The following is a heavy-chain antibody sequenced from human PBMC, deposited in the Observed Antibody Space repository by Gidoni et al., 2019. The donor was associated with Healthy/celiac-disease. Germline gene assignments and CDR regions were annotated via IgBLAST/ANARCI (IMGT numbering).Heavy chain of an antibody. Sequence: QVQLVHSGAEVKKPGASVKVSCKASGYSFTSYDINWVRQATGQGLASMGWMNPNSGNTGYAQKFQGRVTMTRNTSISTAYMELSSLRSEDTAVYYCARALTRSGIDAFDIWGQGTMVTVSS. CDR1: GYSFTSYD. D-gene: IGHD6-13*01. CDR3: ARALTRSGIDAFDI. CDR2: MNPNSGNT. J-gene: IGHJ3*02. V-gene: IGHV1-8*01.